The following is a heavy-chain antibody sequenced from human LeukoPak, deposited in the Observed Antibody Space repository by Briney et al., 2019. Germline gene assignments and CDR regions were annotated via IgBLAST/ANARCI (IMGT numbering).Heavy chain of an antibody. Sequence: SETLSLTCTVSSGSISIYSWSWIRQPPGKGLEWIGYIYSTGNTNYNPSLKSRVTISLDTSKNQFSLQLNSVTPEDTAVYYCARAKRAVAGKDYFDYWGQGTLVTVSS. V-gene: IGHV4-59*12. CDR1: SGSISIYS. CDR3: ARAKRAVAGKDYFDY. CDR2: IYSTGNT. D-gene: IGHD6-19*01. J-gene: IGHJ4*02.